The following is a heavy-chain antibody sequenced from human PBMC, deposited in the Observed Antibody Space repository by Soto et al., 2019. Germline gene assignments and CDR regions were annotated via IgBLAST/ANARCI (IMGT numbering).Heavy chain of an antibody. D-gene: IGHD2-2*01. CDR2: VYHSGST. CDR3: ARAKLCNSLSCPHSFDT. J-gene: IGHJ4*02. Sequence: QVHLQESGPGLVNASGTLSLTCGVSGGSISTNNWWSWVRHTPGQGLECIAEVYHSGSTNYNPSLKSRLTISVDQSKNQFSLRLTSVTAADSAVYYCARAKLCNSLSCPHSFDTWGQGTLVSVSS. V-gene: IGHV4-4*02. CDR1: GGSISTNNW.